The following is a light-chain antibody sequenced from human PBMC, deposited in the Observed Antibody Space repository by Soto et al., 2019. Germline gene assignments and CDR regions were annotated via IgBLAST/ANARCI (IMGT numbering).Light chain of an antibody. V-gene: IGKV3-11*01. CDR2: DAS. CDR3: QQRGNWPWT. CDR1: QSVSSY. J-gene: IGKJ1*01. Sequence: EIVLTQSPVTLSLSPGERATLSCRASQSVSSYLAWYQQKPGQAPRLLIYDASSRATGIPARFSGSGSGTDFSLTISSLEPEDFAVYYCQQRGNWPWTFGQGTKVDIK.